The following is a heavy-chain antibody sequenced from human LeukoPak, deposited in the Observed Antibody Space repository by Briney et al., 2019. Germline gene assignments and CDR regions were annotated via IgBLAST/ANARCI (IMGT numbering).Heavy chain of an antibody. Sequence: ASVKVSCKASGYTFTSYGISWVRQAPGQGREWMGWISAYNGNTNYAQKLQGRVTMTTDTSTSTAYMELRSLRSDDTAVYYCARVYDFWSGYPHYYYGMDVWGQGTTVTVSS. CDR2: ISAYNGNT. CDR1: GYTFTSYG. CDR3: ARVYDFWSGYPHYYYGMDV. J-gene: IGHJ6*02. V-gene: IGHV1-18*01. D-gene: IGHD3-3*01.